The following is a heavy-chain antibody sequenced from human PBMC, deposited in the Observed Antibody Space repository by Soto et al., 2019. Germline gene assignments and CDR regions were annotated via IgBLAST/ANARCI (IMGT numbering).Heavy chain of an antibody. J-gene: IGHJ6*02. CDR2: ISGHNGKA. V-gene: IGHV1-18*04. CDR1: GYTFKSYD. CDR3: ARKGYIGNFAMDV. Sequence: QVQLVQSGAEVKEPGASVTVSCKASGYTFKSYDVMWVRKAPGQGLEWMGWISGHNGKADYAENFQGRVIMTQDTSTATAAMGLRGLRSDEPGAYYCARKGYIGNFAMDVWGQGTTVTVSS. D-gene: IGHD5-12*01.